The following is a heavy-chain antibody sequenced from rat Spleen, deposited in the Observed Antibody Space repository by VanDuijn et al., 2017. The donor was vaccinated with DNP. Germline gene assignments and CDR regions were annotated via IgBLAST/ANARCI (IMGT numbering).Heavy chain of an antibody. D-gene: IGHD1-4*01. CDR3: ARVGYPGGAMEA. J-gene: IGHJ4*01. Sequence: EVKLVESGGGLVQPGRSLKLSCAASGFNFNDYWMGWVRQAPGKGLEWIGEINKDSRTKKYIPSLKDKITVSRDNAQNTLYLQMSKVGSEDTAIYYCARVGYPGGAMEAWGQGTSVTVSS. CDR2: INKDSRTK. V-gene: IGHV4-2*01. CDR1: GFNFNDYW.